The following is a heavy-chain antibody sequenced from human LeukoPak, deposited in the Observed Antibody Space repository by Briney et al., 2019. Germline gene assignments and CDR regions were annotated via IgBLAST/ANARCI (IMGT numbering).Heavy chain of an antibody. CDR2: FDPEDGET. V-gene: IGHV1-24*01. CDR1: GYTLTELS. J-gene: IGHJ6*02. D-gene: IGHD3-10*01. CDR3: ARDGIEYGSGNFYSIGIDV. Sequence: ASVKVSCKVSGYTLTELSMHWVRQAPGKGLEWMGGFDPEDGETIYAQKFQGRVTITRDTSASTAYMELSSLRSDDTAVYYCARDGIEYGSGNFYSIGIDVWGQGTTVTVSS.